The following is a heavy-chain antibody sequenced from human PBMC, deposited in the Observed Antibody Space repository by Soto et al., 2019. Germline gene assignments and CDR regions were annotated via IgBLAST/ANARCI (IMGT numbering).Heavy chain of an antibody. D-gene: IGHD2-15*01. V-gene: IGHV1-69*02. Sequence: QVQLVQSGAEVKRPGSSVKVSCKASGGTFSSYTISWVRQAPGQGLEWMGRIIPILGIENYAQKFQGRVTRTADKSTSTAYMELNSLRSEYTAVYYCARGANTREVVVCYWYFDRWGRGTLVTGSS. J-gene: IGHJ2*01. CDR3: ARGANTREVVVCYWYFDR. CDR2: IIPILGIE. CDR1: GGTFSSYT.